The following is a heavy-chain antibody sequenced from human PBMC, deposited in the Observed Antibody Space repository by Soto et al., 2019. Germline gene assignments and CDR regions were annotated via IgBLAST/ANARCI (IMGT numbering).Heavy chain of an antibody. Sequence: SVKVSCKASGGTFSSYTISWVRQAPGQGLEWMGRIIPILGTANYAQKFQGRVTITADKSTSTAYMELSSLRSEDTAVYYCARERSPYSSGWYMGNYYYYGMDVWGQGTTVTVSS. D-gene: IGHD6-19*01. CDR2: IIPILGTA. CDR3: ARERSPYSSGWYMGNYYYYGMDV. CDR1: GGTFSSYT. J-gene: IGHJ6*02. V-gene: IGHV1-69*08.